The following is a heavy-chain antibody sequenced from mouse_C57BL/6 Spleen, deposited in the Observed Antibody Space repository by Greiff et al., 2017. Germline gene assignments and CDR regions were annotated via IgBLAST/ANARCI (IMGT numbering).Heavy chain of an antibody. J-gene: IGHJ4*01. CDR3: AKNYDYDEGYYYAMDY. D-gene: IGHD2-4*01. Sequence: VQRVESGPGLVAPSQSLSITCTVSGFSLTSYAISWVRQPPGKGLEWLGVIWPGGGTNYNSALKSRLSISKDNSKSQVFLKMNSLQTDDTARYYCAKNYDYDEGYYYAMDYWGQGTSVTVSS. V-gene: IGHV2-9-1*01. CDR2: IWPGGGT. CDR1: GFSLTSYA.